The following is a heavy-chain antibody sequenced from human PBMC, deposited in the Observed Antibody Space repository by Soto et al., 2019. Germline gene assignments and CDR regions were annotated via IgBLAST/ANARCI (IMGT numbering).Heavy chain of an antibody. D-gene: IGHD3-22*01. CDR2: IYYSGST. J-gene: IGHJ3*02. CDR3: ARADKRGYYDSRLSAFDI. Sequence: SETLSLTCTVSGGSISSYYWRWIRQPPGKGLERIGYIYYSGSTSYNPSLKSRVTISVDTSKNHFSQKLSSVTAADTGVYYFARADKRGYYDSRLSAFDIWGQGTMVNVSS. CDR1: GGSISSYY. V-gene: IGHV4-59*01.